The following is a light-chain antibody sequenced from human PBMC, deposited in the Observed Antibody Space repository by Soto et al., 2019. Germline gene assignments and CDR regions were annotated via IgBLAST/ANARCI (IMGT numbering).Light chain of an antibody. J-gene: IGKJ4*01. Sequence: DIQMTPSPSSLSASVGDRVTITCRASQSISRYLNWYQQKPGRPPTLLIFETSTLQSGVPSRFSGRGVGSDFPLTISSLQPEDFAVYYCLQSFTTPLTFGGGTTVEIQ. CDR3: LQSFTTPLT. CDR2: ETS. V-gene: IGKV1-39*01. CDR1: QSISRY.